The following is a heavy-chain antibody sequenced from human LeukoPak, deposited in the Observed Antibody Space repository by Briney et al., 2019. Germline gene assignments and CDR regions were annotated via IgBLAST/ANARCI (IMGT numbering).Heavy chain of an antibody. Sequence: SGGSLRLSCAASGFTVSSNYMSWVRQAPGKGLEWVSVIYSGGSTYYADSVKGRFTIPRDNSKNTLYLQMNSLRAEDTAVYYCERDYYDSSGAGSLWGQGTLVTVSS. CDR1: GFTVSSNY. CDR3: ERDYYDSSGAGSL. CDR2: IYSGGST. V-gene: IGHV3-66*02. D-gene: IGHD3-22*01. J-gene: IGHJ4*02.